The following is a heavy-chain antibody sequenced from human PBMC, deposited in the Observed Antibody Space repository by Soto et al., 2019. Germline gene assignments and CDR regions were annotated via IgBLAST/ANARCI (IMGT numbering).Heavy chain of an antibody. CDR1: GGSFSTYY. CDR3: ARGGSNDWQVAFDI. J-gene: IGHJ3*02. Sequence: LSLTCVVSGGSFSTYYYNWIRQSPGKGLEWIGEINHSGSNNYSPSLKSRVTMSLDTSKNQFSLKLTSVTAADTAVYYCARGGSNDWQVAFDIWGQGTMVT. CDR2: INHSGSN. D-gene: IGHD3-9*01. V-gene: IGHV4-34*01.